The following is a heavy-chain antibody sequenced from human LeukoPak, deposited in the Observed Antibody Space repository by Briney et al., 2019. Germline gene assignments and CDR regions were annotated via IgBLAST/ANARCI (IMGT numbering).Heavy chain of an antibody. CDR3: AKSPTRITMVRGVDC. CDR1: GFTFSSYA. Sequence: GGSLRLSCAASGFTFSSYAMSWVRQAPGKGLKWVSAISGSGGSTYYADSVKGRFTISRDNSKNTLYLQMNSLRAEDTAVYYCAKSPTRITMVRGVDCWGQGTLVTVSS. V-gene: IGHV3-23*01. CDR2: ISGSGGST. J-gene: IGHJ4*02. D-gene: IGHD3-10*01.